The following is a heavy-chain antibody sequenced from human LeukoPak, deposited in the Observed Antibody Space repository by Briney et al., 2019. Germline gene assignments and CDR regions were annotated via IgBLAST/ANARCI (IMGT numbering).Heavy chain of an antibody. D-gene: IGHD3-3*01. CDR3: ARGTLPLECLDY. Sequence: PSQTLSLTCTVSGGSISSGDYYWSWIRQPPGKGLEWIGYIYYSGSTYCNPSLKSRVTISVDTSKNQFSLKLSSVTAADTAVYYCARGTLPLECLDYWGQGTLVTVSS. CDR1: GGSISSGDYY. J-gene: IGHJ4*02. V-gene: IGHV4-30-4*08. CDR2: IYYSGST.